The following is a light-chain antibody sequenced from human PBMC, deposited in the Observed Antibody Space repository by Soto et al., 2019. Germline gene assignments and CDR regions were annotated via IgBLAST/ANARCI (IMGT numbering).Light chain of an antibody. Sequence: NFMLTQPHSVSESPGKTVTISCTRSSGSIASNYVQWYQQRPGSAPTTVIYEDNQRPSEVPDRFSGSIDSSSNSASLTISGLKTEDEADYYCQSYDSSNQRVFGGGTKLTVL. CDR2: EDN. J-gene: IGLJ3*02. CDR3: QSYDSSNQRV. V-gene: IGLV6-57*04. CDR1: SGSIASNY.